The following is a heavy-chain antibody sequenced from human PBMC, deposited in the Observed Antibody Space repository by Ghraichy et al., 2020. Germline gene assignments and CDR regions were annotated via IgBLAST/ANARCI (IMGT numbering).Heavy chain of an antibody. CDR1: GGSISSYY. J-gene: IGHJ3*02. CDR2: IYYSGST. CDR3: ARLSPDTYYDFWSGYYPDAFDI. D-gene: IGHD3-3*01. V-gene: IGHV4-59*01. Sequence: SQTLSLTCTVSGGSISSYYWSWIRQPPGKGLEWIGYIYYSGSTNYNPSLKSRVTISVDTSKNQFSLKLSSVTAADTAVYYCARLSPDTYYDFWSGYYPDAFDIWGQGTMVTVSS.